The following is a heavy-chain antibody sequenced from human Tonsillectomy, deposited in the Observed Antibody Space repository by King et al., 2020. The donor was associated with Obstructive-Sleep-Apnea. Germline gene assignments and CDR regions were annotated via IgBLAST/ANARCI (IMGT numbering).Heavy chain of an antibody. V-gene: IGHV1-18*01. J-gene: IGHJ4*02. CDR3: ARVNQAAAWSFDY. CDR1: GYTFATYG. Sequence: QLVQSGGEVKKPGASVKVSCKASGYTFATYGVTWVRQAPGQGLEWMGWITAYNGNTQYAQNFQVRVTMTTDTSTSTAYMELRGLRSDDTAVYYCARVNQAAAWSFDYWGQGTLVTVSS. D-gene: IGHD6-13*01. CDR2: ITAYNGNT.